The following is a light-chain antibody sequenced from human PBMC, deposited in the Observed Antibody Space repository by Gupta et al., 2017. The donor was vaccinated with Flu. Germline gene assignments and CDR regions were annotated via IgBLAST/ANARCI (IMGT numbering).Light chain of an antibody. CDR2: DAS. CDR1: HDISRY. Sequence: DIQMTQPPSSLSASVGERVTITCQASHDISRYLKWYQQKPGKAPNLLIFDASNSDTGVPSRFSGSGSGTNFTFIISSLQPEDIATYYCQQHDDLPLTFGGGTKVEIK. J-gene: IGKJ4*01. V-gene: IGKV1-33*01. CDR3: QQHDDLPLT.